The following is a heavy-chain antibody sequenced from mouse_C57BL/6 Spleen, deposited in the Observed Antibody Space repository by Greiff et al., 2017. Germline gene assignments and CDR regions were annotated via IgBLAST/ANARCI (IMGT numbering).Heavy chain of an antibody. D-gene: IGHD1-1*01. CDR1: GYTFTDYY. V-gene: IGHV1-26*01. CDR3: ARPYGRVYYAMDY. J-gene: IGHJ4*01. Sequence: EVQLQQSGPELVKPGASVKISCKASGYTFTDYYMNWVKQSHGKSLEWIGDINPNNGGTSYNQKFKGKATLTVDKSSSTAYMELRSLTSEDSAVYYCARPYGRVYYAMDYWGQGTSVTVSS. CDR2: INPNNGGT.